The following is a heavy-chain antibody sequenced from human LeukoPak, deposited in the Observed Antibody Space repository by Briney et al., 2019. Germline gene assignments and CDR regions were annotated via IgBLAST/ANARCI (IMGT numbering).Heavy chain of an antibody. CDR3: AKGQNYYDGSGYYSTDY. V-gene: IGHV3-30*18. CDR2: ISSDGVNK. J-gene: IGHJ4*02. D-gene: IGHD3-22*01. Sequence: GRSLRLSCAASGFTFSSYGMHWVRQAPGKGLEWVAVISSDGVNKYSADSVKGRFTISRDNSKNTLYLQMNGLRAEDTAVYYCAKGQNYYDGSGYYSTDYWGQGTPVTVSS. CDR1: GFTFSSYG.